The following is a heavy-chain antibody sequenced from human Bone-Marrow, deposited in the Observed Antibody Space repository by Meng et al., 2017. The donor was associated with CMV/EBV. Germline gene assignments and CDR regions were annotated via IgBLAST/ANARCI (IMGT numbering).Heavy chain of an antibody. CDR2: ISRSGTTI. CDR3: ARDRNHYGMDV. D-gene: IGHD1-14*01. J-gene: IGHJ6*02. Sequence: GGSLRLSCAASGFTVSSNYMSWVRQAPGKGLEWVSYISRSGTTIYYADSVKGRFTISRDNSKNSLYLQMNSLRAEDTAVYYCARDRNHYGMDVWGQGTTVTVSS. V-gene: IGHV3-11*01. CDR1: GFTVSSNY.